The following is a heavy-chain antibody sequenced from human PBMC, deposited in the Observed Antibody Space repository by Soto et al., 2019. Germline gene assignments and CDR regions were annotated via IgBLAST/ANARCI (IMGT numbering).Heavy chain of an antibody. CDR2: IFWDDDK. CDR1: NREKN. CDR3: ERSSGSAYWFDP. J-gene: IGHJ5*02. Sequence: NREKNVGWIRQPPGKALEWLALIFWDDDKWYSPSLRSRLTITEDTSKNQVVLTMTNMDPVDTATYYCERSSGSAYWFDPWGQGTLVTVSS. D-gene: IGHD6-6*01. V-gene: IGHV2-5*02.